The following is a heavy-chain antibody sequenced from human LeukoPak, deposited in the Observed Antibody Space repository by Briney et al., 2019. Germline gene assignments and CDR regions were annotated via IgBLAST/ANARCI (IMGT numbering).Heavy chain of an antibody. Sequence: PSETLSLTCAVTGGAFSGYYWSWIRQSPEQGLVWIGEINYSGTTISNPSLESRVSMAMDLTRKRFSLELTSVTAADTAVYYWAKRGEWTAWNFDYWAQGSLVTVSS. CDR1: GGAFSGYY. CDR2: INYSGTT. CDR3: AKRGEWTAWNFDY. V-gene: IGHV4-34*01. J-gene: IGHJ4*02. D-gene: IGHD3-16*01.